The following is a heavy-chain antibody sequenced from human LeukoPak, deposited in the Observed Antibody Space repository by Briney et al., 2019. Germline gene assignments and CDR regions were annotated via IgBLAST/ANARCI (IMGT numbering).Heavy chain of an antibody. V-gene: IGHV3-21*01. CDR2: ISSSSSYI. CDR1: GFTLSSYS. D-gene: IGHD1-7*01. J-gene: IGHJ4*02. Sequence: GGSLRLSCAASGFTLSSYSMNWVRQAPGKGLEWVSSISSSSSYIYYADSVKGRFTISRDNAKNSLYLQMNSLGAEDTAVYYCARGWNYAFRFDYWGQGTLVTVSS. CDR3: ARGWNYAFRFDY.